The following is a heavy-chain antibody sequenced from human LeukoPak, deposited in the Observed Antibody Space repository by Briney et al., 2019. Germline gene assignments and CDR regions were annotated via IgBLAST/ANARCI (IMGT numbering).Heavy chain of an antibody. CDR2: ISSGGSTI. D-gene: IGHD3-3*01. V-gene: IGHV3-11*04. CDR3: ARDRASTYYDFWSGSAFGY. CDR1: GFTFSDYY. J-gene: IGHJ4*02. Sequence: GGSLRLSCAASGFTFSDYYMSWIRQAPGKGLEWVSYISSGGSTIYYADSVKGRFTISRDNAKNSLYLQMNSLRAEDTAVYYCARDRASTYYDFWSGSAFGYWGQGTLVTVSS.